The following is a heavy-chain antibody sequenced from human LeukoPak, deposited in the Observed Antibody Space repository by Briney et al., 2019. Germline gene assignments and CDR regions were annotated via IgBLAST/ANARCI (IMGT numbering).Heavy chain of an antibody. V-gene: IGHV3-7*01. CDR3: VRDRDKYSYSDY. D-gene: IGHD1-26*01. J-gene: IGHJ4*02. Sequence: GGSLRLSCAASGFTFSNYWMSWVRQAPGKGLEWVAKMKQDGSQKYYVDSVKGRFTISRDNAKNSMYLQMNSLRAEDTAVYYCVRDRDKYSYSDYWGQGTLVTVSS. CDR2: MKQDGSQK. CDR1: GFTFSNYW.